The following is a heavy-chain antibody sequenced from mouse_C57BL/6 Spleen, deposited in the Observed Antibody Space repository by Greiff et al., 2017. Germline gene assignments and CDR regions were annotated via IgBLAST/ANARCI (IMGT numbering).Heavy chain of an antibody. Sequence: QVQLQQPGAELVRPGSSVKLSCKASGYTFTSYWMHWVKQRPIQGLEWIGNIDPSDSETHYNQKFKDKATLTVDKSSSTAYMQLSSLTSEDSAVYYCAREVTETRYFDYWGQGTTLTVSS. CDR2: IDPSDSET. CDR1: GYTFTSYW. D-gene: IGHD4-1*01. CDR3: AREVTETRYFDY. V-gene: IGHV1-52*01. J-gene: IGHJ2*01.